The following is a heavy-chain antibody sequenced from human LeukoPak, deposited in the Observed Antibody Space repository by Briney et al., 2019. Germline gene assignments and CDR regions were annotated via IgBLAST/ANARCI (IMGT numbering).Heavy chain of an antibody. Sequence: SETLSLTCTVSGGSISSGDYYWSWIRQPPGKGLEWIGYIYYSGSTYHNPSLRSRVAMSVDTSKNQLSLKLSSVTAADTAVYYCASITMVRGAYAQIDDWGQGTLVTVSS. D-gene: IGHD3-10*01. V-gene: IGHV4-30-4*01. CDR3: ASITMVRGAYAQIDD. CDR2: IYYSGST. CDR1: GGSISSGDYY. J-gene: IGHJ4*02.